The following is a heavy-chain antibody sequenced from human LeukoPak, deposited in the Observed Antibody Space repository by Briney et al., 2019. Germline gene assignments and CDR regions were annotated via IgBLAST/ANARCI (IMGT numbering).Heavy chain of an antibody. CDR1: GGSIRSGGYY. CDR3: ARGSYYDY. D-gene: IGHD3-10*01. CDR2: IYHSGST. J-gene: IGHJ4*02. V-gene: IGHV4-30-2*01. Sequence: SQTLSLTCTVSGGSIRSGGYYWSWIRQPPGKGLEWIGYIYHSGSTYYNPSLKSRVTISVDRSKNQFSLDLSSVTAADTAVYYCARGSYYDYWGQGTLVTVSS.